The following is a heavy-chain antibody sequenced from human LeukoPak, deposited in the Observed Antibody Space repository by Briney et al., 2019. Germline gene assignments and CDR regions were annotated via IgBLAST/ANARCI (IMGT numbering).Heavy chain of an antibody. CDR1: GFTFSSYS. D-gene: IGHD5-12*01. CDR2: ISSSSSYI. Sequence: GGSLRLSCAASGFTFSSYSMNWVRQAPGKGLEWVSSISSSSSYIYYADSVKGRFTISRDNAKNSLYLQMNSLRAEDTAVYYCARGRSGYYPPFGWYFDYWGQGTLVTVSS. CDR3: ARGRSGYYPPFGWYFDY. V-gene: IGHV3-21*01. J-gene: IGHJ4*02.